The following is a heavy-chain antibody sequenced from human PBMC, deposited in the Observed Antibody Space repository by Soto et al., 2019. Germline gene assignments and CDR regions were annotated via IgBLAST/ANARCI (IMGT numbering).Heavy chain of an antibody. CDR2: IRSATDGGTT. CDR1: GVTLTSVW. V-gene: IGHV3-15*07. Sequence: GGSLRLSCAVSGVTLTSVWMNWIRQAPGKGPEWVGRIRSATDGGTTDYAAPVKGRFTISRHDSENTLYLQMNSLKSEDTAVYYCSHGYYQYFNSWGQGTLVTVSS. J-gene: IGHJ4*02. CDR3: SHGYYQYFNS. D-gene: IGHD5-18*01.